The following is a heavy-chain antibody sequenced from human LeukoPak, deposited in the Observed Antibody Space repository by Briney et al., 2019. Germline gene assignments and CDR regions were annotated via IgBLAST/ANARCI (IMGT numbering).Heavy chain of an antibody. J-gene: IGHJ6*04. CDR3: ARDNGGLGGYDHFYYYGMDV. CDR2: IIPIFGTA. Sequence: ASVKVSCKASGVTFSTYAINWVRQAPGQGLEWMGGIIPIFGTANYAQKFQGRVTITADESTSTAYMELSSLRCEDTAVYYCARDNGGLGGYDHFYYYGMDVWGKGTTVTVSS. V-gene: IGHV1-69*13. D-gene: IGHD5-12*01. CDR1: GVTFSTYA.